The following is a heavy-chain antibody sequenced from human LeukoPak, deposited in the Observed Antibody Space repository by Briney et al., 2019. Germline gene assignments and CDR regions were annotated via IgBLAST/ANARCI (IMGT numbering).Heavy chain of an antibody. J-gene: IGHJ4*02. CDR2: IYFSGGT. V-gene: IGHV4-39*02. CDR3: ARDPMGAAAEDN. CDR1: GDSISSSNCY. Sequence: SETLSLTCTVSGDSISSSNCYWGWIRQPPGKGLEWIGSIYFSGGTYYNASLKSRVTISVDTSKNQFSLKLSSVTAADTAVYYCARDPMGAAAEDNWGQGTLVTVSS. D-gene: IGHD6-13*01.